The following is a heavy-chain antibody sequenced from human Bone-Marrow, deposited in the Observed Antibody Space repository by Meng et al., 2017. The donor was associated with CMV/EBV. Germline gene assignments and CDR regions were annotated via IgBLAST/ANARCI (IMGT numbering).Heavy chain of an antibody. CDR3: TSLYSSGWYKDY. J-gene: IGHJ4*02. V-gene: IGHV3-73*01. Sequence: GESLKISCAASGFTVSSNYMSGVRQAPGKGLEWVGRIRSKANSYATAYAASVKGRFTISRDDSKNTAYLQMNSLKTEDTAVYYCTSLYSSGWYKDYWGQGTLVTVSS. CDR2: IRSKANSYAT. CDR1: GFTVSSNY. D-gene: IGHD6-19*01.